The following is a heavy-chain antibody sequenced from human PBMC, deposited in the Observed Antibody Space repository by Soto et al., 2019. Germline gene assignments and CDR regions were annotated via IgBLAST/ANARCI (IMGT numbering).Heavy chain of an antibody. V-gene: IGHV1-69*01. CDR1: GGTFTSYA. J-gene: IGHJ4*02. CDR3: PRDDSGWYYFDY. CDR2: IIPIFGTA. D-gene: IGHD2-15*01. Sequence: GXSVKVSCKASGGTFTSYASIWVRQAPGQGLEWMGGIIPIFGTANYAQKFQGRVTITADESTSTAYMELSSLRSEDTAVYYCPRDDSGWYYFDYWGQGTLVTVSS.